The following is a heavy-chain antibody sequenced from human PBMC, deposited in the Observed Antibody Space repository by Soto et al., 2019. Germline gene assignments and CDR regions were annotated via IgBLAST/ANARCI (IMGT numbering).Heavy chain of an antibody. J-gene: IGHJ5*02. Sequence: ASVKVSCKASGYTFTSYGISWVRQAPGQGLEWMGWISAYNGNTNYAQKLQGRVTMTRNTSTSTAYMELRSLRSEDTAVYYCARGGYCSGGSCLFSVNWFDPWG. CDR3: ARGGYCSGGSCLFSVNWFDP. CDR1: GYTFTSYG. V-gene: IGHV1-18*01. CDR2: ISAYNGNT. D-gene: IGHD2-15*01.